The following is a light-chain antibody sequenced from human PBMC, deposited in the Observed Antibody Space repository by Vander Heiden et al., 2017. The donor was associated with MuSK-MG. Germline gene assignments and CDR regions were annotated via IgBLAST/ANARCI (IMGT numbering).Light chain of an antibody. CDR3: QQSYSTPLT. CDR1: QSISSY. J-gene: IGKJ4*01. Sequence: PASLSASVGDRVTITCRASQSISSYLNWYQQKPGKAPKLLIYAASSLQSGVPSRFSGSGSGTDFTLTISSLQPEDFATYYCQQSYSTPLTFGGGTKVEIK. CDR2: AAS. V-gene: IGKV1-39*01.